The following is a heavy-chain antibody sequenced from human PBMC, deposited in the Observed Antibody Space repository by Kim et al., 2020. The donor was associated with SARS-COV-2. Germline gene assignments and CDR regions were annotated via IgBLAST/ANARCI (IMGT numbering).Heavy chain of an antibody. CDR1: GFTFSSYG. Sequence: GGSLRLSCAASGFTFSSYGMHWVRQAPGKGLEWVAVISYDGSNKYYADSVKGRFTISRDNSKNTLYLQMNSLRAEDTAVYYCASRRVKGADAFDIWGQGTMVTVSS. CDR3: ASRRVKGADAFDI. CDR2: ISYDGSNK. J-gene: IGHJ3*02. V-gene: IGHV3-30*03. D-gene: IGHD3-16*01.